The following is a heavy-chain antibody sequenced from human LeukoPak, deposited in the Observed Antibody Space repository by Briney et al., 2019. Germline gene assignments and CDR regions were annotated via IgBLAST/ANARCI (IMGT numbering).Heavy chain of an antibody. Sequence: GGSLRLSCVASGFTVSNNYMAWVRQAPGKGLEWVSIIYPVGNTYYADSVKGRFTISRDNSWNTVDLQMNSLRAEDTAVYYCAGLYSTSWYVPFDYWGQGTLVTVSS. CDR1: GFTVSNNY. CDR2: IYPVGNT. D-gene: IGHD6-13*01. J-gene: IGHJ4*02. CDR3: AGLYSTSWYVPFDY. V-gene: IGHV3-53*05.